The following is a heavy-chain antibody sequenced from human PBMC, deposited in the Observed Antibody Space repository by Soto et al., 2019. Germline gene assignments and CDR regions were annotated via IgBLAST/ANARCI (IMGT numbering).Heavy chain of an antibody. Sequence: EVQLVESGGGLVQPGGSLKLSCAAAGFTFSGSAMHWVRQASGKGLEWVGRIRSKANSYATAYAASVKGRFTISRDDSKNTAYMQMNSLKTADTAVYYCTTPPDGGDYWGQGTLVTASS. V-gene: IGHV3-73*01. CDR2: IRSKANSYAT. CDR3: TTPPDGGDY. CDR1: GFTFSGSA. D-gene: IGHD2-15*01. J-gene: IGHJ4*02.